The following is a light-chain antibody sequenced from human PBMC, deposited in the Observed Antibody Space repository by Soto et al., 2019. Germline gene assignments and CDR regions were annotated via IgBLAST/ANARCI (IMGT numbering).Light chain of an antibody. Sequence: ESVLTQSPGTLSLSPGDTATLSCRASQSLDSGYLIWYQQKPGQAPRLLIYGASSRATGIPDRFRGSGSGTDFTLTISRLEPEDFAVYYCQQYGNPLPFGGGTKVEIK. V-gene: IGKV3-20*01. CDR1: QSLDSGY. CDR3: QQYGNPLP. J-gene: IGKJ4*01. CDR2: GAS.